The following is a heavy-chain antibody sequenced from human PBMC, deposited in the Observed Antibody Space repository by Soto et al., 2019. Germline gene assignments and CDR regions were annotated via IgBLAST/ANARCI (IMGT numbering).Heavy chain of an antibody. CDR1: GYTFTGYY. CDR3: AREDIVVVPAAIAPYGMDV. D-gene: IGHD2-2*01. J-gene: IGHJ6*02. Sequence: ASVKVSCKASGYTFTGYYMHWVRQAPGQGLEWMGWINPNSGGTNYAQKFQGRVTMTRDTSISTAYMELSRLRSDDTAVYYCAREDIVVVPAAIAPYGMDVWDQGTTVTVSS. CDR2: INPNSGGT. V-gene: IGHV1-2*02.